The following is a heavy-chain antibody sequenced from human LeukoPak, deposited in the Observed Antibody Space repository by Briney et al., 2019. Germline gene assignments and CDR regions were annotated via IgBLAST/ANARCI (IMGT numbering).Heavy chain of an antibody. CDR3: ARIGDDFWSGRAVYYYMDV. J-gene: IGHJ6*03. V-gene: IGHV3-48*04. CDR2: ISSSSSTI. CDR1: GFTFSRYS. D-gene: IGHD3-3*01. Sequence: PGGSLRLSCAASGFTFSRYSMNWVRQAPGKGLEWISYISSSSSTICQPDSVKGRFTISRDNAKNSLYLQMNGLRADDTAVYYCARIGDDFWSGRAVYYYMDVWGKGTTVTVSS.